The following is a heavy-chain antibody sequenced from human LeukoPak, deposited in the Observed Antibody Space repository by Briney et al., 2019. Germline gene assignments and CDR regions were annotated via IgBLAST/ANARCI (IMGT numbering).Heavy chain of an antibody. CDR1: GYTFTGYY. CDR3: ARAGAAAGTGRAWFDP. J-gene: IGHJ5*02. V-gene: IGHV1-2*02. CDR2: INPNSGGT. D-gene: IGHD6-13*01. Sequence: ASVKVSCKASGYTFTGYYMHWVRQAPGQGLEWMGWINPNSGGTNYAQKFQGRVTMTRDTSISTAYMELSRLRSDDTAVYYCARAGAAAGTGRAWFDPWGQGTLVTVSS.